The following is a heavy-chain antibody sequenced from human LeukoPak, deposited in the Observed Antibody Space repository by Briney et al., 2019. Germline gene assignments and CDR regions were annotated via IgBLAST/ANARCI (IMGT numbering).Heavy chain of an antibody. V-gene: IGHV4-34*01. CDR1: GASISHDTYY. CDR2: INHSGST. D-gene: IGHD2-2*01. Sequence: SETLSLTCTVSGASISHDTYYWSWIRQPPGKGLEWIGEINHSGSTNYNPSLKSRVTISVDTSKNQFSLKLSSVTAADTAVYYCARGRPARYDYWGQGTLVTVSS. J-gene: IGHJ4*02. CDR3: ARGRPARYDY.